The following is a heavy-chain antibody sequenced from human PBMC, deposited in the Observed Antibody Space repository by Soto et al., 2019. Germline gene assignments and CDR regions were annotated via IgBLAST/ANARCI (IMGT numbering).Heavy chain of an antibody. CDR2: ISSSTTYI. Sequence: WVSLRLSCAASGFTLSSYSTNCVRQAPGKGLEWVSSISSSTTYIYYADSVKGRFTISRDSAKNSLYLQMNSLRAEDTAVYYCARSYRYADYWGQGTLVTGSS. CDR1: GFTLSSYS. J-gene: IGHJ4*02. CDR3: ARSYRYADY. D-gene: IGHD5-12*01. V-gene: IGHV3-21*01.